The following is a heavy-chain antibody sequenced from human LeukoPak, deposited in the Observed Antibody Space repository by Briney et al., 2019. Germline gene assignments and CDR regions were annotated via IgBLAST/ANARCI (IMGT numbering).Heavy chain of an antibody. CDR2: ISSDGYSI. D-gene: IGHD2-15*01. CDR1: GFTFSTYE. Sequence: PGGSLRLSCAASGFTFSTYEMNWVRQAPGKGLEWVSFISSDGYSIYYADSVKGRFTISRDNAKNSLYLQMNSLRAEDTAVYYCARDHGLVAEPASDVWGQGTMVTVSS. V-gene: IGHV3-48*03. CDR3: ARDHGLVAEPASDV. J-gene: IGHJ3*01.